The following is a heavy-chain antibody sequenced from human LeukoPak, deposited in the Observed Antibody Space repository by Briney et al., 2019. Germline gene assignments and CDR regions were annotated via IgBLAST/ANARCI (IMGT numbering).Heavy chain of an antibody. J-gene: IGHJ6*03. V-gene: IGHV4-39*07. CDR1: GGSISSSSYY. D-gene: IGHD3-3*01. CDR2: IYYSGST. CDR3: VGSPRSGYYPLWGYYYYYYMDV. Sequence: SETLSLTCTVSGGSISSSSYYWGWIRQPPGKGLEWIGSIYYSGSTYYNPSLKSRVTISVDTSKNQFSLKLSSVTAADTAVYYCVGSPRSGYYPLWGYYYYYYMDVWGKGTTVTVSS.